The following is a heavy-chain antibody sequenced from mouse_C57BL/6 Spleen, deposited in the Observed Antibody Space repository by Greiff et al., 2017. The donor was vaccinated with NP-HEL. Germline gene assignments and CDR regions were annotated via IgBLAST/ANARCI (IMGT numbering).Heavy chain of an antibody. CDR1: GYTFTSYW. Sequence: VQLQQPGAELVKPGASVKMSCKASGYTFTSYWITWVKQRPGQGLEWIGDIYPGSGSTNYNEKFKSKATLTVDTSSSTAYMQLSSLTSEDSAVYYCARCDYDGVLGFAYWGQGTLVTVSA. CDR2: IYPGSGST. J-gene: IGHJ3*01. V-gene: IGHV1-55*01. CDR3: ARCDYDGVLGFAY. D-gene: IGHD2-4*01.